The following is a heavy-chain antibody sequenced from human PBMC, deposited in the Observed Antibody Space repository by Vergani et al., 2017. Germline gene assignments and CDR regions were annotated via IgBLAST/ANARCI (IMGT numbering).Heavy chain of an antibody. CDR2: IHYSENT. CDR3: ARCFRDEGMIYGGTVENWFDP. D-gene: IGHD3-22*01. Sequence: QVQLQESGPGLVKSSETLSLTCRVSFDSIRNLYCNWIRQPPGKGLEWIGSIHYSENTNYNPSLKTRVTISVDTSKNQFSLTLTSVTAADTAVYYCARCFRDEGMIYGGTVENWFDPLGQGTLVTVSS. J-gene: IGHJ5*02. CDR1: FDSIRNLY. V-gene: IGHV4-59*11.